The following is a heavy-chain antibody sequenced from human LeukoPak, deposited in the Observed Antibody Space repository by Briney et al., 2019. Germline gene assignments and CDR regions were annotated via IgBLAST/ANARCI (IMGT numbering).Heavy chain of an antibody. J-gene: IGHJ4*02. CDR1: GITISRYW. CDR2: INTDGNTR. V-gene: IGHV3-74*01. D-gene: IGHD5-18*01. CDR3: GRGRNTAASE. Sequence: GGSLRLSCVGSGITISRYWMHWVRQAPGKGLVWVSRINTDGNTRNSAGSVKGRFTISRDDAKNRMYVQINSLRAEDTAVYYCGRGRNTAASEWGQGILVTVSS.